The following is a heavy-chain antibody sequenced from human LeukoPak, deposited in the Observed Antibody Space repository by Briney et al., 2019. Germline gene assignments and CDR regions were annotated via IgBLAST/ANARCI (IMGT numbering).Heavy chain of an antibody. CDR3: ARGYYYDSSGYYTLFDY. J-gene: IGHJ4*02. CDR2: INHSGST. Sequence: SETLSLTCAVYGGSFSGYYWSRIRQPPGKGLEWIGEINHSGSTNYNPSLKSRVTISVDTSKNQFSLKLSSVTAADTAVYYCARGYYYDSSGYYTLFDYWGQGTLVTVSS. CDR1: GGSFSGYY. D-gene: IGHD3-22*01. V-gene: IGHV4-34*01.